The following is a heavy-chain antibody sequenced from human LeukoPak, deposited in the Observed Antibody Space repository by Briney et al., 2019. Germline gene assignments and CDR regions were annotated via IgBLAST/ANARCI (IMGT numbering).Heavy chain of an antibody. D-gene: IGHD3-22*01. J-gene: IGHJ3*02. V-gene: IGHV1-2*02. CDR3: ATRQAINYYDSSGSYDAFDI. Sequence: VASVTVSCKASGYTFTGYYMHWVRHAPGQGLEWMGWINPNSGGTNYAQKFQGRVTMTRDTSISTAYMELSRLRSDDTAEYYCATRQAINYYDSSGSYDAFDIWGQGTMVTVSS. CDR1: GYTFTGYY. CDR2: INPNSGGT.